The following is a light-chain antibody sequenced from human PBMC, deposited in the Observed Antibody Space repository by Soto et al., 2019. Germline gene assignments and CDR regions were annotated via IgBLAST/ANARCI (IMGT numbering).Light chain of an antibody. CDR3: RTWGTGPWV. J-gene: IGLJ3*02. CDR1: SGHSSYA. V-gene: IGLV4-69*01. CDR2: LNSDGSH. Sequence: QSVLTQSPSASASLGASVKLTCTLSSGHSSYAIAWHQQQPEKGPRYLMKLNSDGSHSKGDGIPDRFSGSSSGAERYLTISSLQSEDEADYYCRTWGTGPWVFGGGTKLTVL.